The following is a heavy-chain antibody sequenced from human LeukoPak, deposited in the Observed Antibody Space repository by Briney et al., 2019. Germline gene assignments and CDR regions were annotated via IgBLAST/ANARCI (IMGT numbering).Heavy chain of an antibody. CDR2: IKTKADGATT. Sequence: GGSLRLSCAASGFTFDNAWMTWVRQAPGKGLEWVGRIKTKADGATTDYAAPVKGRFTMSRDDSKNTLYLQMNSLKTEDTAVYYCALGGWGFWGQGTQVTVSS. J-gene: IGHJ4*02. V-gene: IGHV3-15*01. CDR3: ALGGWGF. D-gene: IGHD3-10*01. CDR1: GFTFDNAW.